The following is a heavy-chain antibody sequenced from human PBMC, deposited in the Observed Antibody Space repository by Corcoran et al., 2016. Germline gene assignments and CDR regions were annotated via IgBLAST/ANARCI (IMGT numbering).Heavy chain of an antibody. CDR3: NRYNLHAFDL. J-gene: IGHJ3*01. CDR2: ISHDETYK. CDR1: GVTLTGFG. D-gene: IGHD1-1*01. V-gene: IGHV3-30*03. Sequence: QVQRVESGGGVVRSGNSLRLSCAASGVTLTGFGINWVRQAPGKGLEWVAVISHDETYKDYADSVRGRFTISRDTSENTLYLQMNSLTIDDTARYYCNRYNLHAFDLWGQGTMVTVS.